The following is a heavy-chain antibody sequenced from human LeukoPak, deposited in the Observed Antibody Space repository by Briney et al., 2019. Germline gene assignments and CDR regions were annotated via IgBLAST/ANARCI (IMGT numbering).Heavy chain of an antibody. CDR2: ISYDGSNK. CDR3: AREWAPAFGGVIVIPSDAFDI. D-gene: IGHD3-16*02. CDR1: GFTFSSYG. J-gene: IGHJ3*02. Sequence: GRSLRLSCAASGFTFSSYGMHWVRQAPGKGLEWVAVISYDGSNKYYADSVKGRFTISRDNSKNTLYLQMNSLRAEDTAVYYCAREWAPAFGGVIVIPSDAFDIWGQGTMVTVSS. V-gene: IGHV3-30*03.